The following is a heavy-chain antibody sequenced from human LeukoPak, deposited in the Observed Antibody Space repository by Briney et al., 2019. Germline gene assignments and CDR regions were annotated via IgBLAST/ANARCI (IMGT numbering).Heavy chain of an antibody. CDR3: ARALNPLPGTYYFDY. V-gene: IGHV4-4*07. D-gene: IGHD2-15*01. CDR1: GGSIGSYY. CDR2: IYISGST. J-gene: IGHJ4*02. Sequence: TSETLSLTCTVSGGSIGSYYWSWIRQPAGKGLEWIGRIYISGSTNYNSSLQSRVTMSVDTSKNQFSLKLSSVTAADTAVYYCARALNPLPGTYYFDYWGQGTLVTVSS.